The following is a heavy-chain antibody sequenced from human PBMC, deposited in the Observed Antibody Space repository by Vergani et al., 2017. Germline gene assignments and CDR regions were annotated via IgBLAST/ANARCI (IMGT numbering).Heavy chain of an antibody. CDR1: GVSISSSSYY. CDR2: IYYSGST. V-gene: IGHV4-39*01. Sequence: QVQLVESGPGLVKPSETLSLTCTVSGVSISSSSYYWGWIRQPPGQGLEWIGTIYYSGSTYYNPSLKSRVTISVDTSKNQFSLKLSSVTAADTAVYYCARQYCGGDCYRPDYYYYGMDVWGQGTTVTVSS. J-gene: IGHJ6*02. D-gene: IGHD2-21*02. CDR3: ARQYCGGDCYRPDYYYYGMDV.